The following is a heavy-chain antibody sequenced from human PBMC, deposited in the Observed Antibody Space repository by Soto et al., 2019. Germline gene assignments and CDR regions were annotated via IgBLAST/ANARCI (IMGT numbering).Heavy chain of an antibody. V-gene: IGHV1-69*12. CDR3: ASSVAKYYYYGMDV. D-gene: IGHD5-12*01. J-gene: IGHJ6*02. CDR2: IIPIFGTA. CDR1: GGTFSSYA. Sequence: QVQLVQSGAEVKKPGSSVKVSCKASGGTFSSYAISWVRQAPGQGLEWMGGIIPIFGTANYAQKFQGRVTITADESTSTAYIELSSLRSEDTAVYYGASSVAKYYYYGMDVWGQGPTVTVSS.